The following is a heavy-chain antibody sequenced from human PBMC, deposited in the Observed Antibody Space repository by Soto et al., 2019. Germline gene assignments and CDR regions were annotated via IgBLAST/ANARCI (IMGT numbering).Heavy chain of an antibody. Sequence: QVQLVQSGAEVKKPGSSVKVSCKASGGTFSSYAISWVRQAPGQGLEWMGGIIPIFGTANYAQKFQGRVTITADESTSTAYMVLSRLRSEDTAVYYSARDSRPDYGHSLHYYYGMDVWGQGTTVTVSS. CDR3: ARDSRPDYGHSLHYYYGMDV. V-gene: IGHV1-69*01. D-gene: IGHD4-17*01. CDR1: GGTFSSYA. J-gene: IGHJ6*02. CDR2: IIPIFGTA.